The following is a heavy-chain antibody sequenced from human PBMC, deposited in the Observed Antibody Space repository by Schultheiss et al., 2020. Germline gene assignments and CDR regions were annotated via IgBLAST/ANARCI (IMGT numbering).Heavy chain of an antibody. D-gene: IGHD1-1*01. J-gene: IGHJ4*02. V-gene: IGHV1-18*04. CDR2: INTYNGDT. CDR3: ARGHTTFDH. CDR1: GYNFISYT. Sequence: ASVKVSCKASGYNFISYTLSWVRQAPGQGLELGGWINTYNGDTDYAQMLQGRVTITSDTSTSTAYMEFRSLTSDDTAVYYCARGHTTFDHWGQGTLVTVSS.